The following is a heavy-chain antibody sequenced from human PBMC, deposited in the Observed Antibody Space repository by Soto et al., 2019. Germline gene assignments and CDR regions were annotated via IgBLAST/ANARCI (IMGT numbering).Heavy chain of an antibody. CDR3: VRDLWHRDGGGGC. CDR2: IRNKANSHTT. CDR1: GFIFSDHY. V-gene: IGHV3-72*01. J-gene: IGHJ4*02. Sequence: EVQLVESGGGLVQPGGSLTLSCAVSGFIFSDHYMDWVRQAPGKGLEWVGRIRNKANSHTTEYAASVKGRFTISRDDSKNSLYLQMNSLKSEDTAMYYCVRDLWHRDGGGGCWGQGTLVTVSS. D-gene: IGHD3-16*01.